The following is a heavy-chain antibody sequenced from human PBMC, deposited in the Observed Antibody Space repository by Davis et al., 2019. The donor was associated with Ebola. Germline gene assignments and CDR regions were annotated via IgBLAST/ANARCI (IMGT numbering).Heavy chain of an antibody. CDR2: ISTTGYST. Sequence: GESLKISCAASGFTFRNYAMSWVRQAPGKGLEWVSSISTTGYSTYYADSVKGRFTISRGNSENTLSLQMNSLRAEDTAVYYCAKAVAASWSPFDNWGRGTLVTVSS. D-gene: IGHD6-19*01. CDR3: AKAVAASWSPFDN. J-gene: IGHJ4*02. CDR1: GFTFRNYA. V-gene: IGHV3-23*01.